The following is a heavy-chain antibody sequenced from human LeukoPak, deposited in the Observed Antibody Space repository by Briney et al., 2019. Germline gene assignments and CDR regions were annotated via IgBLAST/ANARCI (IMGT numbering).Heavy chain of an antibody. CDR1: GFTITTYG. J-gene: IGHJ4*02. CDR3: ARAQPSLDY. D-gene: IGHD1-1*01. CDR2: IGGGGTE. V-gene: IGHV3-23*01. Sequence: PGGSLRLSCAASGFTITTYGVNWVRQAPGKGLEWVSGIGGGGTEYYADSVKGRFIITSDSSQNLVHLQMNGLAVEDRAVYYCARAQPSLDYWGQGTLVTVSS.